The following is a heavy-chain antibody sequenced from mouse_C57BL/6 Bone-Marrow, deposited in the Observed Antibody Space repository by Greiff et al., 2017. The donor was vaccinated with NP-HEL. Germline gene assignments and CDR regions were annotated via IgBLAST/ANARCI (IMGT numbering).Heavy chain of an antibody. Sequence: VQLQQSGAELVKPGASVKFSCKASGYEFSNYWMNWVKQRPGKGLEWIGLIYPGDGDTNYNGKFKDKATLTADKSSSTAYMQLSRLTSEDSAVYICARGAYWGRGTGVTVSA. J-gene: IGHJ3*01. CDR2: IYPGDGDT. V-gene: IGHV1-80*01. CDR3: ARGAY. CDR1: GYEFSNYW.